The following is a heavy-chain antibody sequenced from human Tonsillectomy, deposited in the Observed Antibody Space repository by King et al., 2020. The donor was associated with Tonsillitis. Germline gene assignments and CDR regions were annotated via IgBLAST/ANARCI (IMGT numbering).Heavy chain of an antibody. Sequence: DVQLVESGGGVVRPGGSLRLSCAASGFTLDDYGMIWVRQAPGKGLEWVSGINWNGGSTGYADSVKGRFTISRDNAKNSLYLQMNSLRAEDTALYYCARESGDLYYSHYMDVGGKGTTVTVSS. J-gene: IGHJ6*03. CDR2: INWNGGST. CDR3: ARESGDLYYSHYMDV. CDR1: GFTLDDYG. V-gene: IGHV3-20*04.